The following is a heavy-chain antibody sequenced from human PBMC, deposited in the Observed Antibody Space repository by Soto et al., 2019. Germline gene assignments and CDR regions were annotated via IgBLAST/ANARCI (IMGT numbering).Heavy chain of an antibody. Sequence: VGSLRLSCASSVFTFSSYAMSCVRHSPGKGLEWVSAISGSGGSTYYADSVKGRFTISRDNSKNTLYLQMHSLRAEDAAVYYCAKLNIVIMVYDIRFFQYWGQGTLVIVSS. CDR2: ISGSGGST. CDR1: VFTFSSYA. V-gene: IGHV3-23*01. CDR3: AKLNIVIMVYDIRFFQY. J-gene: IGHJ4*02. D-gene: IGHD2-8*01.